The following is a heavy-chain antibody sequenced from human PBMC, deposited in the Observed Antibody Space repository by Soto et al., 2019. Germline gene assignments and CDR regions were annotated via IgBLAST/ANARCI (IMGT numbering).Heavy chain of an antibody. Sequence: LRLSCAASGFTFSDYGMQWVRQSPGKWLEWVAVIWHDGGNKNYADSVKGRFTISRDNSKDTLYLQMDSLRAEDTAVYSCARDFTARATYSGPYYYGLDVWGQGTTVTVSS. CDR1: GFTFSDYG. CDR2: IWHDGGNK. D-gene: IGHD2-15*01. CDR3: ARDFTARATYSGPYYYGLDV. J-gene: IGHJ6*01. V-gene: IGHV3-33*01.